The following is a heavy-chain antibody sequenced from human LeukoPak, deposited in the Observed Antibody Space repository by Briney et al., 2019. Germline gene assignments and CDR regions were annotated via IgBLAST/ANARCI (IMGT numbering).Heavy chain of an antibody. Sequence: GGSLTLSCAASGFTFSNYAMSWVRQAPGKGLEWVSVISGTGGSTYYADSVKGRFTISRDNSKNTVYLQMNSLRAEDTAVYYCAKDPPIGTYSHYTGRDVGGQGSTVIVSS. CDR2: ISGTGGST. J-gene: IGHJ6*02. CDR1: GFTFSNYA. CDR3: AKDPPIGTYSHYTGRDV. V-gene: IGHV3-23*01. D-gene: IGHD1-26*01.